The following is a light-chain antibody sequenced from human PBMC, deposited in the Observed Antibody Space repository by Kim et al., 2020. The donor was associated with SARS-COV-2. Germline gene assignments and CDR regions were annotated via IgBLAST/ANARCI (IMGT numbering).Light chain of an antibody. CDR1: QSIGSS. V-gene: IGKV6-21*01. CDR3: HQSSSLPYT. J-gene: IGKJ2*01. CDR2: YAS. Sequence: SVTPKEKVNITCRASQSIGSSLHWYQQKPDQSPKLLIKYASQSFSGVPSRFSGSGSGTDFTLTINSLEAEDAATYYRHQSSSLPYTFGQGTKLEIK.